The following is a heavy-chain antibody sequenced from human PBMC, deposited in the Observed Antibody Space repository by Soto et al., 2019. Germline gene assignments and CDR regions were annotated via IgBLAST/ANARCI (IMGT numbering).Heavy chain of an antibody. J-gene: IGHJ4*02. CDR2: INPSGGST. Sequence: QVQLVQSGAEVKKPGASVKVSCKASGYTFTSYYMHWVRQAPGQGLEWMGIINPSGGSTSYAQKFQGRVTMTRDTSTSTVYRELSSLRSEDTAVYYCARVRLDSYGYSYGGPAADSYYFDYWGQGTLVTVSS. D-gene: IGHD5-18*01. CDR3: ARVRLDSYGYSYGGPAADSYYFDY. V-gene: IGHV1-46*03. CDR1: GYTFTSYY.